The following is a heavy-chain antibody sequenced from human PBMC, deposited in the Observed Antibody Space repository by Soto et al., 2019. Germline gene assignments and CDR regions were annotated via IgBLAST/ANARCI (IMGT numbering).Heavy chain of an antibody. V-gene: IGHV4-59*12. CDR2: IHYTGST. CDR3: ARSKKFYDILTGYYDVHWFDP. CDR1: SGSISSYY. Sequence: SETLSLTCTVSSGSISSYYWSWIRQPPGKGLEWIGYIHYTGSTNYNPSLKSRVTISVDTSKNQFSLKLSSVTAADTAVYYCARSKKFYDILTGYYDVHWFDPWGQGTLVTVSS. J-gene: IGHJ5*02. D-gene: IGHD3-9*01.